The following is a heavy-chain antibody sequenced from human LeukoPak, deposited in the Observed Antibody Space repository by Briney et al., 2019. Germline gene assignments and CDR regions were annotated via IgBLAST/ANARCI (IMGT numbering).Heavy chain of an antibody. CDR2: IYYSGST. CDR1: GGSISSYY. D-gene: IGHD1-14*01. J-gene: IGHJ4*02. Sequence: RASETLSLTCTVSGGSISSYYWSWIRQPPGKGLEWIGYIYYSGSTNYNPSLKSRVTISVDTSKNQFSLKLSSVTAADTAVYYCARRSLSIKTFDYWGQGTLVTVSS. CDR3: ARRSLSIKTFDY. V-gene: IGHV4-59*12.